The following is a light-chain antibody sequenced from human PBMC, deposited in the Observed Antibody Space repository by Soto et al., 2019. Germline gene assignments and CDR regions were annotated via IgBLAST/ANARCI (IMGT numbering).Light chain of an antibody. J-gene: IGLJ2*01. CDR3: QSYDSSLSGSLV. CDR2: GNS. V-gene: IGLV1-40*01. CDR1: SSNIGAGYD. Sequence: QSVLTQPPSVSEAPGQRVTISCTGSSSNIGAGYDVHWYQQLPGTAPKLLIYGNSNRPSGVPDRFSGSKSGTSASLAITGLQAEDEADYYCQSYDSSLSGSLVFGGGTQLTVL.